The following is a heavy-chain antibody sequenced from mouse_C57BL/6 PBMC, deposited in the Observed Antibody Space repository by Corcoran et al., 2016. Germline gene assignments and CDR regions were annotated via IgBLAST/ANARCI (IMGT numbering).Heavy chain of an antibody. Sequence: QIQLVQSGPELKKPGETVKISCKASGYTFTTYGMSWVKQAPGKGLKWMGWINTYSGVPTYADDFKGRFAFSLETSASTAYLQINNLKNEDTATYFCARPSTVVATDWYFDVWGTGTTVTVSS. V-gene: IGHV9-3*01. CDR2: INTYSGVP. CDR1: GYTFTTYG. J-gene: IGHJ1*03. D-gene: IGHD1-1*01. CDR3: ARPSTVVATDWYFDV.